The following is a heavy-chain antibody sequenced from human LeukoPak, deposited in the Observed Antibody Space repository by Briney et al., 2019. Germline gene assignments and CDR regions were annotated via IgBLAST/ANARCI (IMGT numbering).Heavy chain of an antibody. D-gene: IGHD1-26*01. Sequence: GGSLRLSCAASGFSFSTYYVNWVRQAPGKGLEWVSCISSSSTYIYYSDSVRGRFAISRDNAKNSLYLQMNSLRAEDTAVYYCAKDLKWALLPYYFDYWGQGTLVTVSS. CDR1: GFSFSTYY. CDR2: ISSSSTYI. J-gene: IGHJ4*02. V-gene: IGHV3-21*04. CDR3: AKDLKWALLPYYFDY.